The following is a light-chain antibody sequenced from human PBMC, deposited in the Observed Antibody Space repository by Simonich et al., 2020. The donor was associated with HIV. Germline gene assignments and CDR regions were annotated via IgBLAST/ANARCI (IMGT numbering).Light chain of an antibody. CDR3: QQYNNRPLT. CDR1: QSVGST. V-gene: IGKV3-15*01. CDR2: DAS. Sequence: EIVMTQSPATLSVSPGERATISCRASQSVGSTLAWYQQKPGQAPRLLIFDASTRATGVPAKFSGSGSGTEFTLTISSIQSEDVAVYYCQQYNNRPLTFGGGTKVEIK. J-gene: IGKJ4*01.